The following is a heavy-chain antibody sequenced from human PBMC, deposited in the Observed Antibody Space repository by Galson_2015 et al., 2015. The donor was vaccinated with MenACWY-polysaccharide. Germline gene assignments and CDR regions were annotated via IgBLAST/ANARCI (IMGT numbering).Heavy chain of an antibody. Sequence: SLRLSCAASRFTFSSYWMTWVRQAPGKGLEWVANIKPDGSEKNYVDSVKGRFTTSRDNAKDSLYLQMNSLRDEDTAVYYCAKYGGRGSVRYFDLWGRGTLVSVSS. CDR3: AKYGGRGSVRYFDL. CDR1: RFTFSSYW. CDR2: IKPDGSEK. D-gene: IGHD5/OR15-5a*01. J-gene: IGHJ2*01. V-gene: IGHV3-7*03.